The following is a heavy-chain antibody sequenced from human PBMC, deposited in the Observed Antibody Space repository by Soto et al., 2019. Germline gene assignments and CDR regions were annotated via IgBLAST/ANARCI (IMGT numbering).Heavy chain of an antibody. Sequence: QVQLQESGPGLVKPSETLSLTCTVSGGSISSYYWSWIRQPPGKGLEWIGYIYYSGSTNYNPSLKSRVTISVDTSKNQFSLKLSSVTAADTAVYYCARGIAVAARYWYFDLWGRGTLVTVSS. CDR3: ARGIAVAARYWYFDL. J-gene: IGHJ2*01. D-gene: IGHD6-19*01. V-gene: IGHV4-59*01. CDR1: GGSISSYY. CDR2: IYYSGST.